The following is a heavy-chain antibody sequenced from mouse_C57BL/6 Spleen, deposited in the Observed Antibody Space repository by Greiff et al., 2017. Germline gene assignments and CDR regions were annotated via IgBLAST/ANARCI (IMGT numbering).Heavy chain of an antibody. Sequence: QVQLQQPGAELVKPGASVKLSCKASGYTFTSYWMQWVKQRPGQGLEWIGEIDPSDSYTNYNQKFKGKATLTVDTSSSTAYMQLSSLTSEDAAVYYCARTYIRSFDYWGQGTTLTVSS. CDR1: GYTFTSYW. D-gene: IGHD1-1*01. CDR3: ARTYIRSFDY. V-gene: IGHV1-50*01. CDR2: IDPSDSYT. J-gene: IGHJ2*01.